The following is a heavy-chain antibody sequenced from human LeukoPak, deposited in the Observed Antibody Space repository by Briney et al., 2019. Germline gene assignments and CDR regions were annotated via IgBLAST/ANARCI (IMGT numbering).Heavy chain of an antibody. CDR2: ISSSSNTI. J-gene: IGHJ5*02. V-gene: IGHV3-48*02. CDR3: AKGGSFDP. CDR1: GFTFSSYP. D-gene: IGHD3-16*01. Sequence: GGSLRLSRAASGFTFSSYPMNWVRQAPGKGLEWLSYISSSSNTIYYADSVKGRFTISRDNAKNSLYLQMNSLRDEDTAVYYCAKGGSFDPWGQGTLVTVSS.